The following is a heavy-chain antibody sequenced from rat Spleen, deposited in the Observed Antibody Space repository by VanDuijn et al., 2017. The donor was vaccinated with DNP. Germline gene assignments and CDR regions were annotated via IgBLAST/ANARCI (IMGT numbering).Heavy chain of an antibody. CDR3: ARWGMYTTDYYVMDA. J-gene: IGHJ4*01. D-gene: IGHD1-6*01. CDR2: MWSDGDT. CDR1: GFSLTSYT. Sequence: QVQLKESGPGLVQPSQTLSLTCTVSGFSLTSYTVHWVRQPPGKGLEWMGVMWSDGDTSYNSPLKSRLRISRDTSKSQVFLKMSSLQTEDTATYYCARWGMYTTDYYVMDAWGQGASVTVSS. V-gene: IGHV2-32*01.